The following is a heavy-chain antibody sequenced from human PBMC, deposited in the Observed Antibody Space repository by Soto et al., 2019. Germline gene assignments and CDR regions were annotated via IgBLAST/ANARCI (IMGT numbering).Heavy chain of an antibody. CDR1: CGSLSGYY. CDR3: ARVAGGNHWYNWFDP. V-gene: IGHV4-34*01. D-gene: IGHD2-8*02. Sequence: ASETLSLTCSFYCGSLSGYYWRCIRHPPGSGRDWIGEINHSGSTNYNPSLKSRVTISVDTSKNQFSLKLSSVTAADTAVYYCARVAGGNHWYNWFDPWGQGTLVTVSS. J-gene: IGHJ5*02. CDR2: INHSGST.